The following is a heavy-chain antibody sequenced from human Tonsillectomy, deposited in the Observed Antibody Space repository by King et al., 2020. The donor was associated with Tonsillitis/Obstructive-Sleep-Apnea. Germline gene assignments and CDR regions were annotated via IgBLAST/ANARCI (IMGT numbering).Heavy chain of an antibody. CDR3: TTDTGVWSGYYGFTVFGY. D-gene: IGHD3-3*01. J-gene: IGHJ4*02. Sequence: VQLVESGGGLVKPGGSLRLSCAASGFTFSNAWMSWVRRAPGKGLEWVGRIKSKPDGGATDYAAPVRGKFTISRDDSENTLYLQMNSLKTEDAGVYYCTTDTGVWSGYYGFTVFGYWGQGTLVTVSS. CDR2: IKSKPDGGAT. CDR1: GFTFSNAW. V-gene: IGHV3-15*01.